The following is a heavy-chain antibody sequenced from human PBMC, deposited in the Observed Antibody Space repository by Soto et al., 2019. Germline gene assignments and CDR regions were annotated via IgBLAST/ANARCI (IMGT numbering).Heavy chain of an antibody. V-gene: IGHV1-69*01. CDR1: GGTPSNSA. Sequence: QVHLLLQSGAEVKKPGSSVKVSCKASGGTPSNSAISWVRQAPGQGLEWMGGIIPVFGLVKVAQNLQGRVTITADESTNTAYMELSSLRPEDTAVYYCAGGRIVVVGSRAYYGMDVWGQGTTVTVSS. J-gene: IGHJ6*02. CDR2: IIPVFGLV. CDR3: AGGRIVVVGSRAYYGMDV. D-gene: IGHD3-22*01.